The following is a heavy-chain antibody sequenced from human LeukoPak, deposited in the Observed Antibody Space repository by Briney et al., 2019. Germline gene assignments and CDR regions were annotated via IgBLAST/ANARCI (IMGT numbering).Heavy chain of an antibody. Sequence: SETLSLTCTVSGGSVSSGSYYWSWIRQPPGKGLEWIGYIYYSGSTNYNPSPKSRVTISVDTSKNQFSLKLSSVTAADTAVYYCARAMYYYDSSGYYYPLWFDPWGREPWSPSPQ. V-gene: IGHV4-61*01. CDR3: ARAMYYYDSSGYYYPLWFDP. D-gene: IGHD3-22*01. J-gene: IGHJ5*02. CDR2: IYYSGST. CDR1: GGSVSSGSYY.